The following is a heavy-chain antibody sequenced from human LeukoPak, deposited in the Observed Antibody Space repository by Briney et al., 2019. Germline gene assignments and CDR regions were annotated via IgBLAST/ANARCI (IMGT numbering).Heavy chain of an antibody. J-gene: IGHJ4*02. CDR1: GFTFSDYG. Sequence: PGGSLRLSCAASGFTFSDYGVHWVRQAPGKGLEWVAVISYNGNDKYYGDSVKGRFTISRDNSKNTMYLQMNSLRVEDTAVYYCAKDSGGGNYIAEKDYWGREPWSPSPQ. CDR2: ISYNGNDK. CDR3: AKDSGGGNYIAEKDY. V-gene: IGHV3-30*18. D-gene: IGHD1-26*01.